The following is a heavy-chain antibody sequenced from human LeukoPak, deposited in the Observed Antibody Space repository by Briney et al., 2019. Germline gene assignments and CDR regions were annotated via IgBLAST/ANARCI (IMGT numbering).Heavy chain of an antibody. CDR3: AREDSGYDFDY. V-gene: IGHV3-30*03. CDR2: ISNDGSIK. J-gene: IGHJ4*02. CDR1: GFTFSNYG. Sequence: GGSLRLSCAASGFTFSNYGMHWIRQAPGEGLEWVAVISNDGSIKYYADPVKGRFTVSRDNSKNTLYLQMNSLRAEDTAVFYCAREDSGYDFDYWGQGTLVTVSS. D-gene: IGHD5-12*01.